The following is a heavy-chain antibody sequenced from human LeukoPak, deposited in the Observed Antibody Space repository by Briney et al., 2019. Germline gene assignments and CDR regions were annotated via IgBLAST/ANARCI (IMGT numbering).Heavy chain of an antibody. Sequence: PSETLSLTCAVYGGSFSGYYWSWIRQPPGKGLEWIGEINHSGSTNYNPSLKSRVTISVDTSKNQFSLKLSSVTAADTAVYYCARGYRAGLWPWYYGMDVWGQGTTVTVSS. CDR2: INHSGST. CDR1: GGSFSGYY. V-gene: IGHV4-34*01. J-gene: IGHJ6*02. CDR3: ARGYRAGLWPWYYGMDV. D-gene: IGHD4/OR15-4a*01.